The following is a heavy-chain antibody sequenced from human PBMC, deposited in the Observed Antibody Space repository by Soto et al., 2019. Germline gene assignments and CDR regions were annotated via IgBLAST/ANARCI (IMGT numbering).Heavy chain of an antibody. CDR2: ISGSGGHT. J-gene: IGHJ2*01. CDR3: AKGGDCGGGGCYTGTIYYFDV. Sequence: GGSLRLSCAASAFTFSNYAMNWFRQAPGKGLQWVSTISGSGGHTYFADSVKGRFTISRDNSKNTVSLEMNNLRAEDTALYFCAKGGDCGGGGCYTGTIYYFDVWGRGTLVTV. V-gene: IGHV3-23*01. CDR1: AFTFSNYA. D-gene: IGHD2-15*01.